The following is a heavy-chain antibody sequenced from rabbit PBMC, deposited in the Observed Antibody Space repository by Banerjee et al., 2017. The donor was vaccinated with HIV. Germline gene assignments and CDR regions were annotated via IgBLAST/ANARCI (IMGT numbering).Heavy chain of an antibody. CDR1: GFSFSSSYY. D-gene: IGHD5-1*01. J-gene: IGHJ6*01. CDR3: ARAGGNYGSAGYAE. V-gene: IGHV1S45*01. Sequence: QEQLVESGGGLVQPEGSLTLTCTASGFSFSSSYYMCWVRQAPGKGLEWIGCIYTGTANTYYASWAEGRFTISKTSSTTVTLQMTSLTAADTATYFCARAGGNYGSAGYAEWGPGTLVTVS. CDR2: IYTGTANT.